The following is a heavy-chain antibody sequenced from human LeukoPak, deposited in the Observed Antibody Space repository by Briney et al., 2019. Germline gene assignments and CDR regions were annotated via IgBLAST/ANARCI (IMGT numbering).Heavy chain of an antibody. CDR3: ARANLLLGYYGMDV. CDR1: GFTFSSYD. CDR2: IGTAGDT. Sequence: GGSLRLSCAASGFTFSSYDMHWVRQATGKGLEWVSAIGTAGDTYYPGSVKGRFTISRENAKNSLYPQMNSLRAGDTAVYYCARANLLLGYYGMDVWGQGTTVTVSS. J-gene: IGHJ6*02. D-gene: IGHD2-21*01. V-gene: IGHV3-13*01.